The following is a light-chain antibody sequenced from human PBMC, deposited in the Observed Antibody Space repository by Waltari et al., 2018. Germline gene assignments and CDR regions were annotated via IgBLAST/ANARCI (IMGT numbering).Light chain of an antibody. CDR3: QHLNSYPLN. CDR1: QDIHSY. Sequence: IYLPQSPSFLSASVGDRVTITCRASQDIHSYLAWYQLRPGQAPRLIIYVASKLQSGVPSRFSGSGTGTDFTLTISGLQPEDFATYYCQHLNSYPLNFGGGTKVEIK. CDR2: VAS. V-gene: IGKV1-9*01. J-gene: IGKJ4*01.